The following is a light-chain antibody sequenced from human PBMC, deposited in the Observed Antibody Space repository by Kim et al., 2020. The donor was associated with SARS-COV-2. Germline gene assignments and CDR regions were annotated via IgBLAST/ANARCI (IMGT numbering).Light chain of an antibody. CDR1: SSDVGGYNY. V-gene: IGLV2-14*03. CDR2: AVS. Sequence: QSITISCTGTSSDVGGYNYVSWYQQHPGKAPKLMLYAVSNRPSGVSNRFSGSKSGNTASLTISGLQAEDEADYYCNSYAGSTPYVFGTGTKVTVL. CDR3: NSYAGSTPYV. J-gene: IGLJ1*01.